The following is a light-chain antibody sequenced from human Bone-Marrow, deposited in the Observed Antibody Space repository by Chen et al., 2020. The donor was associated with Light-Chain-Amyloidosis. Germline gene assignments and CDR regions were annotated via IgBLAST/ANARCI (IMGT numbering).Light chain of an antibody. CDR2: ENN. V-gene: IGLV1-51*02. CDR3: ATWDSSLTVWM. Sequence: QSVLTQPPSVSAAPGQKVTISCSGSNSNIGINYVPWYQQLPGTSPKLLIYENNQRPSEIPDRFYGSKSGTSATMGVAGLQTGDEADYYCATWDSSLTVWMFGGGTKLTV. CDR1: NSNIGINY. J-gene: IGLJ3*02.